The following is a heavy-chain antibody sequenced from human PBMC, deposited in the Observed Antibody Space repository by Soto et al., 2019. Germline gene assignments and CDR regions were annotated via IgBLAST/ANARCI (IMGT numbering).Heavy chain of an antibody. D-gene: IGHD6-19*01. J-gene: IGHJ3*02. CDR2: IRGSGGNT. V-gene: IGHV3-23*01. Sequence: EVQLLASGGGLVQPGGSLRLSCAASGFTFSTYAMSWVRQAPGKGLEWVATIRGSGGNTHYADSVKGRFTTSRDNSENTVYLQMNSLRAEDTAVYYCARVKAHMLSSGWYGGDDNWGHGTMVTVSS. CDR1: GFTFSTYA. CDR3: ARVKAHMLSSGWYGGDDN.